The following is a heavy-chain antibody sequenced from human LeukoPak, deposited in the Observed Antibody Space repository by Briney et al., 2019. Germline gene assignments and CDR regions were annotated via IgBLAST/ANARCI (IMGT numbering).Heavy chain of an antibody. CDR3: ARDFGTTGWHTFDY. CDR2: TYYRSKWYN. CDR1: GDSVSSKNGA. Sequence: SQTLSLTCVVSGDSVSSKNGAWNWIRQSPSRGLEWLGRTYYRSKWYNDYAESMEGRMTISQDTSKNQYSLHLYSVTPDDTAVYYCARDFGTTGWHTFDYWGQGTLATVSS. J-gene: IGHJ4*02. V-gene: IGHV6-1*01. D-gene: IGHD6-19*01.